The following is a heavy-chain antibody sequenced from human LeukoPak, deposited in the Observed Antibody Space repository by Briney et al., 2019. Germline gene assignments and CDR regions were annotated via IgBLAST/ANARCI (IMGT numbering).Heavy chain of an antibody. CDR1: GYTFTSYY. CDR2: INPSGGST. Sequence: ASVKVSCKASGYTFTSYYMHWVRQAPGQGLEWMGIINPSGGSTSYAQKFQGRVTMTTDTSTSTAYMELRSLRSDDTAVYYCARVSISRIAARLFDYWGQGTLVTVSS. J-gene: IGHJ4*02. CDR3: ARVSISRIAARLFDY. D-gene: IGHD6-6*01. V-gene: IGHV1-46*01.